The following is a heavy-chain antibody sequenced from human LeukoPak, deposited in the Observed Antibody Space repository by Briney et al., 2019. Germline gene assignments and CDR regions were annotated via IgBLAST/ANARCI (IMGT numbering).Heavy chain of an antibody. CDR3: ARRSLATAGLTLDY. J-gene: IGHJ4*02. CDR2: IKQDGSEK. Sequence: GGSLRLSCIASGFTFSSYWMSWVRQAPGKGLEWVANIKQDGSEKYYVDSVKGRFTISRDNAKSSLYLQMNSLRAEDTAVYYCARRSLATAGLTLDYWGQGTLVTVSS. CDR1: GFTFSSYW. V-gene: IGHV3-7*01. D-gene: IGHD5-18*01.